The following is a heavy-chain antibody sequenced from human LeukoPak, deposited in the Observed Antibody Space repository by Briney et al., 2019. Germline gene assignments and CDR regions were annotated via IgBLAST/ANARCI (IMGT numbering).Heavy chain of an antibody. CDR2: ISAYNGNT. D-gene: IGHD3-10*01. CDR1: GYTFTSYG. Sequence: ASVKVSCKASGYTFTSYGISWVRQAPGQGLEWMGWISAYNGNTNYAQKLQGGVTMTTDTSTSTAYMELRSLRSDDTAVYYCARDHYYGSGSQALNFDYWGQGTLVTVSS. J-gene: IGHJ4*02. V-gene: IGHV1-18*01. CDR3: ARDHYYGSGSQALNFDY.